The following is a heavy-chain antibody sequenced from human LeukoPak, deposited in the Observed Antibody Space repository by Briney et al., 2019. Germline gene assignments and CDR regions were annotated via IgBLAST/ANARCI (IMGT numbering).Heavy chain of an antibody. CDR1: GGSFSGYY. CDR3: ARSPYYYDSSGYSTSNWFDP. D-gene: IGHD3-22*01. CDR2: IYYSGST. V-gene: IGHV4-59*01. J-gene: IGHJ5*02. Sequence: PSETLSLTCAVYGGSFSGYYWSWIRQPPGKGLEWIGYIYYSGSTNYNPSLKSRVTISVDTSKNQFSLKLSSVTAADTAVYYCARSPYYYDSSGYSTSNWFDPWGQGTLVTVSS.